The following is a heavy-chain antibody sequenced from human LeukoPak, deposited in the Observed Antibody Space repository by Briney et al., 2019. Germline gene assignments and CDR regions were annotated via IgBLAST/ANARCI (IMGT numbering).Heavy chain of an antibody. J-gene: IGHJ4*02. CDR3: ARSVYTTSSHPYFFDY. CDR1: GGSISSYY. V-gene: IGHV4-59*01. D-gene: IGHD6-6*01. Sequence: SETLSLTCTVSGGSISSYYWSWIRQPPGQGLEWVXYXQQSGSTNYNPSLKSRVTISVDTSKNQFSLKLTSVTAADTAVYYCARSVYTTSSHPYFFDYWGQGTLVTVSS. CDR2: XQQSGST.